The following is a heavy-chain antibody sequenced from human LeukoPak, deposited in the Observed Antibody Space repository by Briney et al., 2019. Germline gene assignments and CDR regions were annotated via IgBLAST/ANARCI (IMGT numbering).Heavy chain of an antibody. CDR3: ARAPYDFWSGFSDY. V-gene: IGHV4-30-4*01. CDR2: IYYSGST. Sequence: SETLSLTCTVSGGSISSGDYYWSWIRQPPGEGLEWIGYIYYSGSTYYNPSLKSRVTISVDTSKNQFSLKLSSVTAADTAVYYCARAPYDFWSGFSDYWGQGTLVTVSS. D-gene: IGHD3-3*01. CDR1: GGSISSGDYY. J-gene: IGHJ4*02.